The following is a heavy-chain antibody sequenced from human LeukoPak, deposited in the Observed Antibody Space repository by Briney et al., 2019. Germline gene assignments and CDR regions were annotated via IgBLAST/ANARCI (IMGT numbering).Heavy chain of an antibody. Sequence: SQTLSLTCTVSGTSISSGGYYWSWIRQHPGKGLECIAYIYHTGSTYNNPSLKSRVIISVDTSQNQFSLTLSSVTAADTAAYYCARVIGPGSSIDYWGQGTQVTVSS. D-gene: IGHD3-10*01. V-gene: IGHV4-31*03. J-gene: IGHJ4*02. CDR2: IYHTGST. CDR3: ARVIGPGSSIDY. CDR1: GTSISSGGYY.